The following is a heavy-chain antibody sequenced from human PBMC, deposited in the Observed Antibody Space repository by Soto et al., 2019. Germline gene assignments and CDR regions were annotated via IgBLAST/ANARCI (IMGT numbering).Heavy chain of an antibody. CDR2: IDTNGDT. CDR3: ARGTVYYCPNDKCGFFFDH. V-gene: IGHV4-31*11. J-gene: IGHJ4*02. D-gene: IGHD2-8*01. CDR1: GDSLKRGFYH. Sequence: QVQLQESGSGLLKPSQTLSLACGVSGDSLKRGFYHWGWIRQTPGKGLQLIGYIDTNGDTHYDLYIRNRVNMSIVTTESRFSLKLTPVTAADTAVYYCARGTVYYCPNDKCGFFFDHCGQGALVTVSS.